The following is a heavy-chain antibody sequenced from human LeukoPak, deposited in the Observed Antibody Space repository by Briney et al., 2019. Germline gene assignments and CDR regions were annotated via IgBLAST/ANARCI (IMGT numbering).Heavy chain of an antibody. CDR1: GGPISSYY. CDR2: IYYSGST. D-gene: IGHD6-19*01. J-gene: IGHJ4*02. CDR3: ARGQWLGIN. V-gene: IGHV4-59*01. Sequence: SETLSLTCTVSGGPISSYYWSWIRQPPGKGLEWIGYIYYSGSTNYNPSPKSRVTISVDTSKNQFSLKLSSVTAADTAVYYCARGQWLGINWGQGTLVTVSS.